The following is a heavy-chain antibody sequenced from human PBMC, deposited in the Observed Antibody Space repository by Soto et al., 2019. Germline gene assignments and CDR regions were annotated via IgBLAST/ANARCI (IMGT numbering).Heavy chain of an antibody. V-gene: IGHV3-53*01. CDR3: ARQQTGPDWDYFDY. Sequence: GGSLRLSCAASGFIVSSNFMSWVRRAPGKGLEWVSLIYSGGSTFYADSVKGRFTLSRDSSNNTLHLQMRDLRVEDTAIYYCARQQTGPDWDYFDYWGLGTLVTVSS. CDR1: GFIVSSNF. J-gene: IGHJ4*02. CDR2: IYSGGST. D-gene: IGHD3-9*01.